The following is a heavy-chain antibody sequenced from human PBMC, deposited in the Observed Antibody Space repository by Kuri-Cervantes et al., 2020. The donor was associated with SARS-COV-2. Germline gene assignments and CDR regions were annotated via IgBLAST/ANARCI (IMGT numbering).Heavy chain of an antibody. CDR3: AKDKGFGELFFDY. Sequence: GDSLKISCAASGFTLGNHGMNWVRQAPGKGLEWVSYISSSSNTIYYADSVKGRFTISRDNSKNMLYLQINSLRAEDTAVYYCAKDKGFGELFFDYWGQGTLVTVSS. D-gene: IGHD3-10*01. V-gene: IGHV3-48*01. CDR2: ISSSSNTI. CDR1: GFTLGNHG. J-gene: IGHJ4*02.